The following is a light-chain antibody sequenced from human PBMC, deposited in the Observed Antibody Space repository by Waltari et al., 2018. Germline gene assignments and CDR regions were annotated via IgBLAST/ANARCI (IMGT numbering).Light chain of an antibody. CDR3: QTYDSSLNGFLI. J-gene: IGLJ2*01. CDR2: NTN. CDR1: NSTIGAGYD. Sequence: QSVLTQPPSVSGAPGQTVTISCPGSNSTIGAGYDIHRYQQLPGTVPKLLIYNTNSRPTGVPGRFSGSKIGTSASLVITGLQTEDEADYYCQTYDSSLNGFLIFGGGTRLTV. V-gene: IGLV1-40*01.